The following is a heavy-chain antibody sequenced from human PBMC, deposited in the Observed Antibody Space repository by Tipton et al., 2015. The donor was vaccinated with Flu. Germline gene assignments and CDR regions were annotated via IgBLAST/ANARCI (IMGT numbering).Heavy chain of an antibody. D-gene: IGHD3-9*01. CDR3: ARKPHTTYYDILTELRDAFDI. J-gene: IGHJ3*02. V-gene: IGHV4-38-2*01. CDR2: IYHSGST. CDR1: GYSINSDYY. Sequence: TLSLTCAVSGYSINSDYYWGWIRQPPGKGLEWIGSIYHSGSTYYNPSLKSRVTISVDTSKNQFSLKLSSVTAADTAVYYCARKPHTTYYDILTELRDAFDIWGQGTMVTVSS.